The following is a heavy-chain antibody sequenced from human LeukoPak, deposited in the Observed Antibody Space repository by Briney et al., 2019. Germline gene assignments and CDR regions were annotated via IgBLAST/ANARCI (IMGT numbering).Heavy chain of an antibody. Sequence: PSETLSLTCTVSGGSISSSSYYWGWIRQPPGKGLEWIGSIYYSGSTYYNPSLKSRVTISVDTSKNQFSLKLSSVTAADTAVYYCARGRAAAGTKWFDPWGQGTLVTVSS. CDR3: ARGRAAAGTKWFDP. D-gene: IGHD6-13*01. J-gene: IGHJ5*02. CDR1: GGSISSSSYY. V-gene: IGHV4-39*07. CDR2: IYYSGST.